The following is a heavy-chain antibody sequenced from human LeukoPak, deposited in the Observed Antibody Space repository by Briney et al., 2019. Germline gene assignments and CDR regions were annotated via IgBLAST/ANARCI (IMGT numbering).Heavy chain of an antibody. J-gene: IGHJ4*02. Sequence: ASVKVSCKASGYTFTSYGISWVRQAPGQGLEWMGWINAGNGNTKYSQKFQGRVTITRDTSASTAYMELSSLRSEDTAVYYCASPSSWTYYFDYWGQGTLVTVSS. CDR2: INAGNGNT. V-gene: IGHV1-3*01. CDR3: ASPSSWTYYFDY. D-gene: IGHD6-13*01. CDR1: GYTFTSYG.